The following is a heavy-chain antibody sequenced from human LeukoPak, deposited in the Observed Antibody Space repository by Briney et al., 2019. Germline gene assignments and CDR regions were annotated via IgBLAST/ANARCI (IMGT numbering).Heavy chain of an antibody. CDR1: GGSFSGYY. CDR3: ARSHTGGYFDWLLSGFDP. J-gene: IGHJ5*02. D-gene: IGHD3-9*01. CDR2: INHSGST. Sequence: SETLSLTCAVYGGSFSGYYWSWIRQPPGKGLEWIGEINHSGSTNYNPSLKRRVTISVDTSKNQFSLKLSSVTAADTAVYYCARSHTGGYFDWLLSGFDPWGQGTLVTVSS. V-gene: IGHV4-34*01.